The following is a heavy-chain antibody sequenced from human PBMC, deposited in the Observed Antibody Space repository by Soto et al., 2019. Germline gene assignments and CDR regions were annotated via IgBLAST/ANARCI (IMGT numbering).Heavy chain of an antibody. V-gene: IGHV4-31*03. CDR2: IYYSGST. CDR3: ARGARRTANGGMDV. D-gene: IGHD2-8*01. Sequence: QVQLQESGPGLVKPSQTLSLTCTVSGGSISSGGYYWSWIRQHPGKGLEWIGYIYYSGSTYYNPYLKRRVTISVDTSKNQFSLKLSSVTAADTAVYYCARGARRTANGGMDVWGQGTTVTVSS. J-gene: IGHJ6*02. CDR1: GGSISSGGYY.